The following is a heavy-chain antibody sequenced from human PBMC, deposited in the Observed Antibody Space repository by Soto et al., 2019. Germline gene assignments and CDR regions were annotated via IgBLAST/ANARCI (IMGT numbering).Heavy chain of an antibody. D-gene: IGHD3-16*01. Sequence: KPSETLSLTCSVSGGSIRRSDSYWTWVRQGPGKGLEWIAYISDSGRTDYNPSLKSRATISIDTSKNVFFLNLSSVTAADTAVYFCATVLITSGPLEYSFEYWGPGSLVTVSS. V-gene: IGHV4-31*03. CDR3: ATVLITSGPLEYSFEY. CDR1: GGSIRRSDSY. CDR2: ISDSGRT. J-gene: IGHJ4*02.